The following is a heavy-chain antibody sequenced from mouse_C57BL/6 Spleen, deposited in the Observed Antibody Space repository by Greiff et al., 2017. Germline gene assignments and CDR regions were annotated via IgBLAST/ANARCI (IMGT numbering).Heavy chain of an antibody. CDR2: IDPSDSYT. D-gene: IGHD2-1*01. CDR3: ARRGNGYAMGY. CDR1: GYTFTSYW. Sequence: VQLQQPGAELVRPGTSVKLSCKASGYTFTSYWMHWIKQRPGQGLEWIGVIDPSDSYTNYNQKFKGKATLTVDTSSSTAYMQLSSLTSEDSAVYYCARRGNGYAMGYWGQGTSVTVSS. J-gene: IGHJ4*01. V-gene: IGHV1-59*01.